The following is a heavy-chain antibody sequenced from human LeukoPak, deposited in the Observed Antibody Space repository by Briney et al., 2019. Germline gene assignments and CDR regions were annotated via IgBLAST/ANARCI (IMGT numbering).Heavy chain of an antibody. CDR2: IRYDGSNK. D-gene: IGHD6-19*01. V-gene: IGHV3-30*02. Sequence: PGGSLRLSCAASGFTFSSYGMHWVRQAPGKGLEWVAFIRYDGSNKYYADSVKGRFTISRDNSKNTLYLQMNSLRAEDTAVYYCAREPGNEWLVHAYYYYMDVWGKGTTVTVSS. CDR3: AREPGNEWLVHAYYYYMDV. J-gene: IGHJ6*03. CDR1: GFTFSSYG.